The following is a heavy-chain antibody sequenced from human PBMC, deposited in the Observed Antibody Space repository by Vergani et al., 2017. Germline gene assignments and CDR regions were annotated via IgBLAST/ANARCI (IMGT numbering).Heavy chain of an antibody. D-gene: IGHD6-13*01. J-gene: IGHJ2*01. CDR2: INWNSDSI. CDR1: EFTFDDYA. Sequence: EVQLVESGGGLVQPGGSLRLSCTASEFTFDDYAMHWVRQAPGKGLEWVSGINWNSDSIAYADSVKGRFTISRDNAKNSLYLQMNSLRAEDTALYYCVKDIAASGNYWYFDLWGRGTLVTVSS. CDR3: VKDIAASGNYWYFDL. V-gene: IGHV3-9*01.